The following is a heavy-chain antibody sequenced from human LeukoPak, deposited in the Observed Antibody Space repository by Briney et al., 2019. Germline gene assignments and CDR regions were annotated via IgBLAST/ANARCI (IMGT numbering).Heavy chain of an antibody. V-gene: IGHV3-53*01. CDR1: GFTVSSNC. D-gene: IGHD6-13*01. CDR2: IYSGGST. CDR3: ASRNRVSSSWSDAFDI. J-gene: IGHJ3*02. Sequence: GGSLRLSCAASGFTVSSNCMSWVRQAPGKGLEWVSVIYSGGSTYYADSVKDRFTISRDNSKNTLYLQMNSLRAEDTAVYYCASRNRVSSSWSDAFDIWGQGTMVTVSS.